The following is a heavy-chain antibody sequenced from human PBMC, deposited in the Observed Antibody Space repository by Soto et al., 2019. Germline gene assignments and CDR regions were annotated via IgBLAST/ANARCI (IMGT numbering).Heavy chain of an antibody. J-gene: IGHJ2*01. CDR1: GGSFSGYY. V-gene: IGHV4-34*01. Sequence: QVQLQQWGAGLLKPSETLSLTCAVYGGSFSGYYWSWIRQPPGKGLEWIGEINHSGSTNYNPSLKSRVTISVDTTKNQFSLKLSSVTAADTAVYYCARGEAYGGGDCSPVDWYFDLWGRGTLVTVSS. CDR2: INHSGST. CDR3: ARGEAYGGGDCSPVDWYFDL. D-gene: IGHD2-21*02.